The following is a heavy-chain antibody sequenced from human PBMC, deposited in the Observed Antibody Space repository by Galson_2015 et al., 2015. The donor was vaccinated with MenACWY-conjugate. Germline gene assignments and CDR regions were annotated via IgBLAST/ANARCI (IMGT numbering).Heavy chain of an antibody. V-gene: IGHV5-51*01. J-gene: IGHJ4*02. Sequence: QSGAEVKKLGESLKISCKGSGYSFPSYWIGWVRQMPGKGLEWMGIIYPGDSDTRYSPSFQGQVTISADKSISTAYLQWSSLKASDTAMYYCATKVEMATIIPYYFDYWGQGTLVTVSS. CDR1: GYSFPSYW. D-gene: IGHD5-24*01. CDR3: ATKVEMATIIPYYFDY. CDR2: IYPGDSDT.